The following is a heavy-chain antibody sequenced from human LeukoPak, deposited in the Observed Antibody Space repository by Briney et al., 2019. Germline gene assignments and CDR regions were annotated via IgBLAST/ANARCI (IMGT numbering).Heavy chain of an antibody. D-gene: IGHD2-2*02. V-gene: IGHV3-21*01. CDR2: ISSSSSYI. CDR3: ARVAVYCSSTSCYIDY. CDR1: GFTFSSYS. J-gene: IGHJ4*02. Sequence: GGSLRLSCAASGFTFSSYSMNWVRQAPGKGLEWVSSISSSSSYIYYADSVKGRFTISRDNAKNSLSLQMNSLRAEDTAVYYCARVAVYCSSTSCYIDYWGQGTLVTVSS.